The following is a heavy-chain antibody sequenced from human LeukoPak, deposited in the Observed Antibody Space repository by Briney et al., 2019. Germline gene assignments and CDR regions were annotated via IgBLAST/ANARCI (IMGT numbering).Heavy chain of an antibody. CDR3: ARHPRLHVTFDP. CDR1: GGSISSSSYY. D-gene: IGHD2-15*01. J-gene: IGHJ5*02. V-gene: IGHV4-39*01. Sequence: SETLSLTCTVSGGSISSSSYYWGWIRQPPGKGLEWIGSIYYSGSTYYNPSLKSRVTISVDTSKNQFSLKPSSVTAADTAVYYCARHPRLHVTFDPWGQGTLVTVSS. CDR2: IYYSGST.